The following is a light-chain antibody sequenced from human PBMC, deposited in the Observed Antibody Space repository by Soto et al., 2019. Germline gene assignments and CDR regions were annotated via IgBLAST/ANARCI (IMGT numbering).Light chain of an antibody. V-gene: IGKV3-11*01. CDR2: DTS. J-gene: IGKJ5*01. CDR3: QQRSNWPIT. CDR1: QSVSNF. Sequence: ETVMSQSPATLSVTQGERATLYCRASQSVSNFLAWYQQKPGQAPRLLIYDTSNRATGIPARFSGSGSGTDFTLTINNLDPEDFAVYYCQQRSNWPITFGQGTRLEI.